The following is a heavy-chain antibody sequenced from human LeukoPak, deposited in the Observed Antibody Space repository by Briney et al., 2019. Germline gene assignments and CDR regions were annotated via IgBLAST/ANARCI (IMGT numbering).Heavy chain of an antibody. V-gene: IGHV4-34*01. CDR1: GGSFSGYY. Sequence: PSETLSLTCAVYGGSFSGYYWSWIRQPPGKGLEWIGEINRSGSTNYNPSLKSRVTISVDTSKNQFSLKLSSVTAADTAVYYCARHRARGYCSSTSCYQPNWFDPWGQGTLVTVSS. CDR3: ARHRARGYCSSTSCYQPNWFDP. J-gene: IGHJ5*02. D-gene: IGHD2-2*01. CDR2: INRSGST.